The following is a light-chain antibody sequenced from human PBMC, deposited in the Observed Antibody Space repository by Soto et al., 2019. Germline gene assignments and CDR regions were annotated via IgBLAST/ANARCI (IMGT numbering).Light chain of an antibody. CDR1: SSNIGSNY. J-gene: IGLJ1*01. CDR2: SNS. Sequence: QSVLTQPPSASGTPGQRVTISCSGSSSNIGSNYVCWYQHLPGTAPKLLIYSNSQRPSGVPDRFSGSKSGTSASLAISGLRSEDEADYYCATWDDSLSGHYVFGTGTQLTVL. V-gene: IGLV1-47*02. CDR3: ATWDDSLSGHYV.